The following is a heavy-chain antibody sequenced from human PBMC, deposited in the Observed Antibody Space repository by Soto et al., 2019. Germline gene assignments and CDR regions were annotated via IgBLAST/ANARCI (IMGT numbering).Heavy chain of an antibody. J-gene: IGHJ4*02. CDR2: ISYGGNNK. D-gene: IGHD3-22*01. CDR3: AREESEDGRGHFGY. Sequence: QVQVVESGGGVVQPGGSLRLSCAASGFTFSTSAMHWVRQAPGNGLEWMAMISYGGNNKYYADSVKGRFTISRDISESTLYLQMNSLRTEDTAVYYCAREESEDGRGHFGYWGQGTLVSVSS. CDR1: GFTFSTSA. V-gene: IGHV3-30-3*01.